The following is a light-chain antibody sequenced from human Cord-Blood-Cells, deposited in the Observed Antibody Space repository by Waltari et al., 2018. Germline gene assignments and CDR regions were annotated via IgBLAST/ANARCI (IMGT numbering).Light chain of an antibody. CDR1: QSVSSN. V-gene: IGKV3-15*01. CDR2: CAS. CDR3: QQYNNWPRT. J-gene: IGKJ1*01. Sequence: EIVMTQSPATLSVSPGERATLSCKAGQSVSSNLAWSQQKPGQAPRLLIYCASTRATGIPARFSGSGSGTEFTLTIRSLQSEDFAVYYCQQYNNWPRTFGQGTKVEIK.